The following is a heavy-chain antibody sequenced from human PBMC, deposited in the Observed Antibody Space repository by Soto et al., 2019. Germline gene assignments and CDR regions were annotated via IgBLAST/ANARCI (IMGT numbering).Heavy chain of an antibody. D-gene: IGHD4-4*01. V-gene: IGHV4-59*12. CDR3: ARRREIHSKGNYGMDV. CDR1: GGSISSYY. J-gene: IGHJ6*02. CDR2: IYYSGST. Sequence: SETLSLTCTVSGGSISSYYWSWIRQPPGKGLEWIGYIYYSGSTNYNPSLKSRVTISVDTSKNQFSLKLSSVTAADTAVYYCARRREIHSKGNYGMDVWGQGTTVTVSS.